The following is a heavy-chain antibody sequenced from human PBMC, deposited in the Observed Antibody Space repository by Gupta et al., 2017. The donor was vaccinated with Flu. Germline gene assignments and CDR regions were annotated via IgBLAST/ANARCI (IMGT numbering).Heavy chain of an antibody. CDR1: GYRFTSYG. CDR3: ARSRSSGYHFEY. D-gene: IGHD3-22*01. CDR2: INADDGDT. Sequence: QVHLVQSGAEVKRPGASVTVSCKTSGYRFTSYGIAWVRQAPGQALECMGCINADDGDTSYAQKLQGRVTLTSDIFTTTGSMELRSLRDDDTAVYYGARSRSSGYHFEYWGQGTLVTVSS. V-gene: IGHV1-18*04. J-gene: IGHJ4*02.